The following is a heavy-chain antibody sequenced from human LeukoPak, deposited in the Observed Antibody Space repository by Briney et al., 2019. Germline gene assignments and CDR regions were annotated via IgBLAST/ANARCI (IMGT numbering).Heavy chain of an antibody. CDR2: IYYSGST. J-gene: IGHJ3*02. D-gene: IGHD1-26*01. CDR1: GGSISNYY. V-gene: IGHV4-59*01. Sequence: PSETLSLTCTVPGGSISNYYWSWFRQPPGKGLEWIGYIYYSGSTNYNPSLKSRVTISVDTSKNQFSLKLSSVTAADTAVYYCARGRIVGATDPAFDIWGQGTMVTVSS. CDR3: ARGRIVGATDPAFDI.